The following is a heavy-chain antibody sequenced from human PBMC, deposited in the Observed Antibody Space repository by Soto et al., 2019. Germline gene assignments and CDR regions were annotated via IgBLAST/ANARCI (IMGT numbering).Heavy chain of an antibody. CDR1: GFTFSSYA. V-gene: IGHV3-30-3*01. CDR2: ISYDGSNK. D-gene: IGHD3-3*01. J-gene: IGHJ6*02. Sequence: QVQLVESGGGVVQPGRSLRLSCAASGFTFSSYAMHWVRQAPGKGLEWVAVISYDGSNKYYADSVKGRFTISRDNSKNELYLQMNSLRAEDTAVYYCARGPSPITIFGVVIISGMDVWGQGTTVTVSS. CDR3: ARGPSPITIFGVVIISGMDV.